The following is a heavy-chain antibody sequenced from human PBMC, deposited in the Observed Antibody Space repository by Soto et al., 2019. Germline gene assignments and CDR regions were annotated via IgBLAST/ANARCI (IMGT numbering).Heavy chain of an antibody. CDR3: AMILGGALDH. V-gene: IGHV1-2*02. CDR2: INPHSGAT. D-gene: IGHD3-3*01. Sequence: GASVKVSCKASGFTFTNHFFHWVRQAPGQRLEWMGWINPHSGATNYEKKFQGRLTLTRDTSISTAYMELSRLTSDDTAVYYCAMILGGALDHWGQGTLVTVSS. J-gene: IGHJ4*02. CDR1: GFTFTNHF.